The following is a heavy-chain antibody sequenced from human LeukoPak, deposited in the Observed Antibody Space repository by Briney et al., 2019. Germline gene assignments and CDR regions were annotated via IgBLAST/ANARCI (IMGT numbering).Heavy chain of an antibody. Sequence: SETLSLTCAVAGVSMSSSESWIWVRQPPGQGLEWIGEIHRDGRTMYNPSLKSRVTMSMDYSKNQFSLSVTSVTAADTAIYYCGQTDIYFNPIDYWGPGSLVTVSS. J-gene: IGHJ4*02. D-gene: IGHD3-9*01. CDR1: GVSMSSSES. CDR2: IHRDGRT. CDR3: GQTDIYFNPIDY. V-gene: IGHV4-4*02.